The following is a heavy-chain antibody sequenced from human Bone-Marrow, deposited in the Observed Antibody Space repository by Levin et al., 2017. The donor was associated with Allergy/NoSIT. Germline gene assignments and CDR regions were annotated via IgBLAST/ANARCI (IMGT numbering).Heavy chain of an antibody. J-gene: IGHJ5*02. Sequence: GGSLRLSCVASGFTFNSYAMHWVRHAPGKGLEWVSGISFNSDDIAYADSVKGRFTVSRDNAKNSLYLEMNGLRVDDTALYFCARGYYHDRGSWNSWGQGTEVTVSS. V-gene: IGHV3-9*01. CDR1: GFTFNSYA. CDR3: ARGYYHDRGSWNS. CDR2: ISFNSDDI. D-gene: IGHD3-22*01.